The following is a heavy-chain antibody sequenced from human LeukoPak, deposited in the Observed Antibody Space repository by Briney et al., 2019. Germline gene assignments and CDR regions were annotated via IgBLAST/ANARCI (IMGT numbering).Heavy chain of an antibody. CDR1: GGTFSSYA. V-gene: IGHV1-69*13. CDR2: IIPIFGTA. D-gene: IGHD2-15*01. CDR3: ARLIVVVVAATPEHAFDI. Sequence: GASVKVSCKASGGTFSSYAISWVRQAPGQGLEWMGGIIPIFGTANYAQKFQGRVTITADESTSTAYMELSSLRSDDTAVYYCARLIVVVVAATPEHAFDIWGQGTMVTVSS. J-gene: IGHJ3*02.